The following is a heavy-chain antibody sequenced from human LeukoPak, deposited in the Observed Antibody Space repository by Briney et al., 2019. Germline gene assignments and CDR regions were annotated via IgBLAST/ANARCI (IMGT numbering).Heavy chain of an antibody. Sequence: GGSLRLSCAASRXTFSRYAMSWVRQAPGKGLEWVSAVNNKGNNKYYADSVRGRFTISRDNSKNTLYLQMDSLRAEDTAVYYCAKDVRGGPIVGAGSVDYWGQGTLVTVSS. D-gene: IGHD1-26*01. V-gene: IGHV3-23*05. CDR2: VNNKGNNK. J-gene: IGHJ4*02. CDR1: RXTFSRYA. CDR3: AKDVRGGPIVGAGSVDY.